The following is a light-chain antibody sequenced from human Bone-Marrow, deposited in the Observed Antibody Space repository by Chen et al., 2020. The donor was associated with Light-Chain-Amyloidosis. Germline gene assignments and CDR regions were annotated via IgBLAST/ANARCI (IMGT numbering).Light chain of an antibody. CDR2: DVS. Sequence: QSALTQPRSVSGSPGQSVTISCTGTRSDVGGYNYVSWYQHHPGKAPRLMIYDVSKRPSWVPDRFSGSKSGNTASLTISGLQAEDEADYYCCSYAGSYTYVFGTGTKVTVL. CDR3: CSYAGSYTYV. CDR1: RSDVGGYNY. V-gene: IGLV2-11*01. J-gene: IGLJ1*01.